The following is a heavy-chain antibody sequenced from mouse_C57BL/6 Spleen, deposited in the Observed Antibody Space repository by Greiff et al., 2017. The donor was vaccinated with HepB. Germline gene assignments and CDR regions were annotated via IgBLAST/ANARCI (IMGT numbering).Heavy chain of an antibody. J-gene: IGHJ2*01. CDR2: INPSSGYT. V-gene: IGHV1-4*01. D-gene: IGHD2-2*01. CDR1: GYTFTSYT. CDR3: ARDGYDPDYFDY. Sequence: QVQLKESGAELARPGASVKMSCKASGYTFTSYTMHWVKQRPGQGLEWIGYINPSSGYTKYNQKFKDKATLTADKSSSTAYMQLSSLTSEDSAVYYCARDGYDPDYFDYWGQGTTLTVSS.